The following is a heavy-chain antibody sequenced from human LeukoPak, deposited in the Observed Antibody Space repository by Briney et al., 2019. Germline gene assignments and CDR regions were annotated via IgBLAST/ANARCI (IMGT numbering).Heavy chain of an antibody. CDR1: GFTFSSYW. V-gene: IGHV3-7*01. Sequence: GGSLRLSCAASGFTFSSYWMSWVRQAPGKGLEWVANINQDGSEQYYVDTVKGRFTISRDNTKNSLYLQMNSLRAEDTAVYYCARVGYCSTTSCYWRAFDYWGQGTLVTVSS. CDR3: ARVGYCSTTSCYWRAFDY. CDR2: INQDGSEQ. D-gene: IGHD2-2*01. J-gene: IGHJ4*02.